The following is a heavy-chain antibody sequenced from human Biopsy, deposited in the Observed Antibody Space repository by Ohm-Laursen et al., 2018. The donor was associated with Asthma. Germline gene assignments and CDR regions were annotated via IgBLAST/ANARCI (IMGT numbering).Heavy chain of an antibody. CDR3: ARGPNYHGSGRAPIGMDV. CDR2: VSHTGST. Sequence: SDTLSLTCAVSGGSIRSHDWTWIRLPPGKGLEYIGDVSHTGSTNYNPSLKSRVTISVDTSKNQFSLRLNSVTAADTAVYYCARGPNYHGSGRAPIGMDVWGQGTTVTVSS. V-gene: IGHV4-59*11. J-gene: IGHJ6*02. D-gene: IGHD3-10*01. CDR1: GGSIRSHD.